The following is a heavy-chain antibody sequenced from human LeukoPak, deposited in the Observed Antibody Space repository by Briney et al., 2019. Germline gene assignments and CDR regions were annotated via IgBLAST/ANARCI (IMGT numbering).Heavy chain of an antibody. CDR2: ISGGGAST. J-gene: IGHJ4*02. CDR1: GLTFSNYA. Sequence: GGSLRLSCAASGLTFSNYAMSWVRQAPGKGLEWVSSISGGGASTYYADSVKGRFTISRDNSKDTLFLQMNSLRAEDTALYYCAKDPTRIQQWVFDYWGQGTLVTVSS. CDR3: AKDPTRIQQWVFDY. V-gene: IGHV3-23*01. D-gene: IGHD5-18*01.